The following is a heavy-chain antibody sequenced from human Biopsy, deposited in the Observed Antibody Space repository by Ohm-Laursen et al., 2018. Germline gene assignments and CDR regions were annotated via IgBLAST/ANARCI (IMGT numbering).Heavy chain of an antibody. Sequence: SSVKVSCKVPEGTFSNYGVNWVRQAPGQGLEWLGGNIPILGTGNYAQKFQDRDTVAADTSTSTATMELRSLRSDDTAVYYCATKLTGYFHHWGQGTLVIVSS. D-gene: IGHD3-9*01. CDR3: ATKLTGYFHH. CDR2: NIPILGTG. J-gene: IGHJ1*01. V-gene: IGHV1-69*06. CDR1: EGTFSNYG.